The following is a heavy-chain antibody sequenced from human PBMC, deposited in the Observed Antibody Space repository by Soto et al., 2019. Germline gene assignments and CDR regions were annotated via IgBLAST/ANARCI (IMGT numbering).Heavy chain of an antibody. CDR1: GGSISGYY. V-gene: IGHV4-59*01. CDR2: IYYSGST. CDR3: AMSFADYGDYVWDY. Sequence: PSETLSLTCTVSGGSISGYYWSWIRQPPGKGLEWIGYIYYSGSTNYNPSLKSRVTISVDTSKNQFSLKLSSVTAADTAVYYCAMSFADYGDYVWDYWGQGTLVTVSS. J-gene: IGHJ4*02. D-gene: IGHD4-17*01.